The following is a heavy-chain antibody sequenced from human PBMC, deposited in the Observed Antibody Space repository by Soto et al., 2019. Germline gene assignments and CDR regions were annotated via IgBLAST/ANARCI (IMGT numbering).Heavy chain of an antibody. CDR1: GGSISSYY. CDR2: IYYSGST. J-gene: IGHJ6*02. D-gene: IGHD1-26*01. V-gene: IGHV4-59*01. CDR3: ARENIVGAEKENCYYGMDV. Sequence: PSETLSLTCTVSGGSISSYYWSWIRQPPGKGLEWIGYIYYSGSTNYNPSLKSRVTISVDTSKNQFSLKLSSVTAADTAVYYCARENIVGAEKENCYYGMDVWGQGTTVTVSS.